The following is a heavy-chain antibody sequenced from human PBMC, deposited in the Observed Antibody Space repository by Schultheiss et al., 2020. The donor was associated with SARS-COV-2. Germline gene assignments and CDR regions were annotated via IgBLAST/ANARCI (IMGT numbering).Heavy chain of an antibody. CDR1: GFTFSSYS. V-gene: IGHV3-48*02. Sequence: GGSLRLSCAASGFTFSSYSMNWVRQAPGKGLEWVSAISGSGGSTYYADSVKGRFTISRDNAKNSLYLQMNSLRDEDTAVYYCARESSRNWYFDLWGRGTLVTVSS. CDR2: ISGSGGST. CDR3: ARESSRNWYFDL. J-gene: IGHJ2*01.